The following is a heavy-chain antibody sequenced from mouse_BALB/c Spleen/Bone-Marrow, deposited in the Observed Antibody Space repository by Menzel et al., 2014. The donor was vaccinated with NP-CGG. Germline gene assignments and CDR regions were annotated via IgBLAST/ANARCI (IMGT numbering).Heavy chain of an antibody. Sequence: EVKVVDSGGGLVQPGGSRKLSCAASGFTFSSFGMHWVRPAPERGLGWVAYISSGSSTIFYADTVKGRFTISRDNPKNTLFLQMTSLRSEDTAMYYCTRGGNWEDFDYWGQGTTLTVSS. CDR3: TRGGNWEDFDY. J-gene: IGHJ2*01. D-gene: IGHD4-1*01. V-gene: IGHV5-17*02. CDR1: GFTFSSFG. CDR2: ISSGSSTI.